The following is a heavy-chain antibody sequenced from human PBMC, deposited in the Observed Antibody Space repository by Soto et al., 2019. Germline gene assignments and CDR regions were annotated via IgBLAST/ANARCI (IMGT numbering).Heavy chain of an antibody. Sequence: LSLTCTVSGGSISSYYWSWIRQPPGKGLEWIGYIYYSGSTNCNPSLKSRVTISVDTSKNQFSLKLSSVTAADTAVYYCARGRKYGSGRPHYFDYWGQGTLVTVSS. CDR1: GGSISSYY. CDR2: IYYSGST. D-gene: IGHD3-10*01. CDR3: ARGRKYGSGRPHYFDY. V-gene: IGHV4-59*01. J-gene: IGHJ4*02.